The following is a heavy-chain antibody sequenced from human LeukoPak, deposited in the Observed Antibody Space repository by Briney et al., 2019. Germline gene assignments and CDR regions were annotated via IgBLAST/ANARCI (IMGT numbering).Heavy chain of an antibody. CDR3: ARARTYYYGSGTYPYGAFDI. CDR1: GFTVSTNY. Sequence: GGSLRLSCAASGFTVSTNYMSWVRQAPGKGLEWVSVIYSGGATHYADSVQDRFTISRDNFKNTLYLQMNSLRADDTAVYYCARARTYYYGSGTYPYGAFDIWGQGTMVSVAS. CDR2: IYSGGAT. J-gene: IGHJ3*02. V-gene: IGHV3-66*01. D-gene: IGHD3-10*01.